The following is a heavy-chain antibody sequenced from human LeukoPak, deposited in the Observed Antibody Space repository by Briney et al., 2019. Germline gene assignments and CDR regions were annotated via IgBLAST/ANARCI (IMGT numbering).Heavy chain of an antibody. J-gene: IGHJ6*03. CDR2: IIPIFGTA. D-gene: IGHD4-23*01. CDR3: ASAVVSAYYYYYYMDV. Sequence: GASVKVSCKASGGTFSSYAISWVRQAPGQGLEWMGGIIPIFGTANYAQKFQGRVTITADKSTSTAYMELSSLRSEDTAVYYCASAVVSAYYYYYYMDVWGKGTTVTVSS. V-gene: IGHV1-69*06. CDR1: GGTFSSYA.